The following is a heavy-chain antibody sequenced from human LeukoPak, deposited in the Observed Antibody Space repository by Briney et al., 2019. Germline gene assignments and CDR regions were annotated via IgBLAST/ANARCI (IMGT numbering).Heavy chain of an antibody. CDR2: IYYSGST. Sequence: NPSGTLSLTCTVSGGSISSGDYYWSWIRQHPGKGLEWIGYIYYSGSTYYNPSLKSRVTISVDTSKNQFSLKLSSVTAADTAVYYCARLYTTFRAFDIWGQGTMVTVSS. CDR1: GGSISSGDYY. V-gene: IGHV4-31*03. D-gene: IGHD2-2*02. CDR3: ARLYTTFRAFDI. J-gene: IGHJ3*02.